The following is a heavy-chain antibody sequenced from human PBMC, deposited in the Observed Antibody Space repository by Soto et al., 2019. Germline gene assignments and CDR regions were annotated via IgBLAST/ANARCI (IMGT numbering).Heavy chain of an antibody. Sequence: GAGPTLVNPTQTLTLTCTFSGFSLSTSGMCVSWIRQPPGKALEWLALIDWDDDKYYSTSLKTRLTISKDTSKNQVVLTMTNMDPVDTATYYCARSAYCGGHLAFDPWGQGTLVTVSS. J-gene: IGHJ5*02. D-gene: IGHD2-21*01. CDR1: GFSLSTSGMC. CDR3: ARSAYCGGHLAFDP. CDR2: IDWDDDK. V-gene: IGHV2-70*01.